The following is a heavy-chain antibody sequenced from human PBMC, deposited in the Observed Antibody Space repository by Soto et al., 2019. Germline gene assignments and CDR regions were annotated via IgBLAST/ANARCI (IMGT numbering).Heavy chain of an antibody. V-gene: IGHV3-33*01. CDR3: AREHESGFGDSVPAGFDY. D-gene: IGHD2-21*02. CDR1: GFIFGRFC. J-gene: IGHJ4*02. CDR2: IWNDGSTK. Sequence: QVQLVESGGGVVQPGRSLKLSCAASGFIFGRFCMHWVRQPPGKGLEWVAVIWNDGSTKLYAYAVQGRFTISRDNSKNTLYLEMDSRRAEDTAVYYCAREHESGFGDSVPAGFDYWGQGTLVTVSS.